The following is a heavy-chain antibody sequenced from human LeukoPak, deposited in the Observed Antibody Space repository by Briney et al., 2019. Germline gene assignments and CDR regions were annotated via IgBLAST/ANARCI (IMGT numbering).Heavy chain of an antibody. Sequence: GGPLRLSCAASGFTFSSYAMHWVRQAPGKGLEWVAVISYDGSNKYYADSVKGRFTISRDNSKNTLYLQMNSLRAEDTAVYYCAKDFIVQSYYGSGSYMYYGMDVWGPGTTVTVSS. J-gene: IGHJ6*02. V-gene: IGHV3-30-3*01. CDR3: AKDFIVQSYYGSGSYMYYGMDV. D-gene: IGHD3-10*01. CDR2: ISYDGSNK. CDR1: GFTFSSYA.